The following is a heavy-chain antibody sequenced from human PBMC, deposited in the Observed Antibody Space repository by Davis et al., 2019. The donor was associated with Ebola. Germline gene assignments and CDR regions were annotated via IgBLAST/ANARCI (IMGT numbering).Heavy chain of an antibody. CDR3: ARAKYYGMDV. Sequence: GESLKISCAASGFTLSDYYMCWIRQAPGKGLEWVSSISGTGGSTNYADSVKGRFTISRDNSKNTLYLQMNTLRAEDTAVYYCARAKYYGMDVWGKGTTVTVSS. CDR1: GFTLSDYY. CDR2: ISGTGGST. J-gene: IGHJ6*04. V-gene: IGHV3-23*01. D-gene: IGHD6-6*01.